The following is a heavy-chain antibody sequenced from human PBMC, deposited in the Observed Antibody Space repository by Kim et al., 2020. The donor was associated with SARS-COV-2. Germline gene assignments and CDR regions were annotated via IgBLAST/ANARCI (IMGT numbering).Heavy chain of an antibody. J-gene: IGHJ6*02. V-gene: IGHV3-48*04. D-gene: IGHD3-9*01. CDR1: GFTFSSYS. Sequence: GGSLRLSCAASGFTFSSYSMNWVRQAPGKGLEWVSYISSSSSTIYYADSVKGRFTISRDNAKNSLYLQMNSLRAEDTAVYYCARRYYDILTGDYYYYGMDVWGQGTTVTVSS. CDR2: ISSSSSTI. CDR3: ARRYYDILTGDYYYYGMDV.